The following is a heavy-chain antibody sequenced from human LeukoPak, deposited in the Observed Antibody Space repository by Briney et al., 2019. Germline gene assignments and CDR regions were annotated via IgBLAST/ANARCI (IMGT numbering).Heavy chain of an antibody. CDR1: GFTLSSYA. J-gene: IGHJ4*02. V-gene: IGHV3-23*01. CDR3: VGGIVVADY. D-gene: IGHD3-22*01. Sequence: PGGSLRLSCAASGFTLSSYAMSWVRQAPGKGLVWVSAISGSVGSTYYADSVKARFTICRDNSKNTLYLKMNSLRAEDTAVYYCVGGIVVADYWGQGTLVTVSS. CDR2: ISGSVGST.